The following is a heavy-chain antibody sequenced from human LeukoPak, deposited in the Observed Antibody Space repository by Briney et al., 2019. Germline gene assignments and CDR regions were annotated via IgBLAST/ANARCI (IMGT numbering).Heavy chain of an antibody. V-gene: IGHV1-18*01. CDR3: ARWRREVAGTGWFDP. J-gene: IGHJ5*02. CDR1: GYTFTSYG. D-gene: IGHD6-19*01. CDR2: ISAYNGNT. Sequence: GASVKVSCKASGYTFTSYGISWVRQAPGQGLEWMGCISAYNGNTNYAQKLQGRVTMTTDTSTSTAYMELRSLRSDDTAVYYCARWRREVAGTGWFDPWGQGTLVTVSS.